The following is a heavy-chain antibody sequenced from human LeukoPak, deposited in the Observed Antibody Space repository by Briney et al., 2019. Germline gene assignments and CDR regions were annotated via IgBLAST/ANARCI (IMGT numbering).Heavy chain of an antibody. D-gene: IGHD4-17*01. J-gene: IGHJ5*02. CDR3: ATSSQATTVTTKWYWFDP. CDR2: INTNTGNP. V-gene: IGHV7-4-1*02. Sequence: ASVKVSCKASGHTFTSYAMNWVRQAPGQGLEWMGWINTNTGNPAYAQGFTGRFVFSLDTSVSTAYLQISSLKAEDTAVYYCATSSQATTVTTKWYWFDPWGQGTLVTVSS. CDR1: GHTFTSYA.